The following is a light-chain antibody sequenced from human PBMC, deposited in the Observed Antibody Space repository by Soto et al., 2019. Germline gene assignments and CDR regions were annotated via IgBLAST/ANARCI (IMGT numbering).Light chain of an antibody. CDR2: GAS. CDR1: QSVSSSY. V-gene: IGKV3-20*01. Sequence: EIVLTQSPGTLSLSPGERATLSCRASQSVSSSYLAWYQQKPGQAPRLLIYGASSRATGIPDRFSGSRSGTEFTLTSSRLEAEDFAVYYCQQYGSSHRVTFGQGTKVEIK. J-gene: IGKJ1*01. CDR3: QQYGSSHRVT.